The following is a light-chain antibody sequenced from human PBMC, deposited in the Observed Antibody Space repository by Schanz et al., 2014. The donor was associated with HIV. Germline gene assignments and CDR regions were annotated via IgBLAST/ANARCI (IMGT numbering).Light chain of an antibody. V-gene: IGKV3-11*01. CDR2: DAS. CDR1: QSVSSN. CDR3: QQRSNWPALT. J-gene: IGKJ4*01. Sequence: EIVMTQSPATLSASPGERATLSCRASQSVSSNLAWYQQKPGQAPRLLIYDASNRATGISARFSGSGSGTDFTLTISSLEPEDFAVYYCQQRSNWPALTFGGGTKVEIK.